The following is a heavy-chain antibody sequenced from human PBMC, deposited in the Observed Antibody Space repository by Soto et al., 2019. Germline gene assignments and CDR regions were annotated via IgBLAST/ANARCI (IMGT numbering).Heavy chain of an antibody. Sequence: GGSLRLSCAASGFTFSSYWMSWVRQAPGKGLEWVAVISYDGSNKYYADSVKGRFTISRDNSKNTLYLQMNSLRAEDTAVYYCARGGLDYGDYDPNYYYGMDVWGQGTTVTVSS. J-gene: IGHJ6*02. D-gene: IGHD4-17*01. CDR1: GFTFSSYW. CDR2: ISYDGSNK. CDR3: ARGGLDYGDYDPNYYYGMDV. V-gene: IGHV3-30-3*01.